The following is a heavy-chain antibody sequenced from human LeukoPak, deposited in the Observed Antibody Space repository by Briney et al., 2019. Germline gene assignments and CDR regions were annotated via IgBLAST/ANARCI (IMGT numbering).Heavy chain of an antibody. Sequence: GGSLRLSCAASGFTFSSYSMSWVRQAPGKGLEWVANIKQDGSEKYYVDSVKGRFTISRDNAKNSLYLQMNSLRAEDTAVYYCARGWVQLERRRGYWFDPWGQGTLVTVSS. D-gene: IGHD1-1*01. V-gene: IGHV3-7*01. CDR3: ARGWVQLERRRGYWFDP. CDR1: GFTFSSYS. J-gene: IGHJ5*02. CDR2: IKQDGSEK.